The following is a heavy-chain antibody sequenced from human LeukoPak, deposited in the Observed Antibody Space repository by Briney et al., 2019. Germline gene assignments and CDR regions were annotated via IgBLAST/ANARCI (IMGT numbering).Heavy chain of an antibody. CDR1: GGSISSYY. J-gene: IGHJ4*02. D-gene: IGHD1-26*01. Sequence: SETLSLTCTVSGGSISSYYWSWIRQPPGKGLEWIGYIYYSGSTNYNPSLKSRVTISVDTSKNQFSLKLSSVTAADTAVYYCARDGGGSYHFGYWGQGTLVTVSS. CDR3: ARDGGGSYHFGY. V-gene: IGHV4-59*01. CDR2: IYYSGST.